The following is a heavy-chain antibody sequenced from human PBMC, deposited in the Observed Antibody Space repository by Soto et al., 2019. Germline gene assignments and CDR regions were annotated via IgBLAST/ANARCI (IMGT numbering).Heavy chain of an antibody. D-gene: IGHD3-10*01. J-gene: IGHJ4*02. CDR2: IIPILGIA. V-gene: IGHV1-69*02. CDR3: ASASGSGSYAYFDY. CDR1: GGTFSSYT. Sequence: QVQLVQSGAEVKKPGSSVKVSCKASGGTFSSYTISWVRQAPGQGLEWMGRIIPILGIANYAQKFQGRVTTHAHKSTSPAYMELSSLRSEDTVVYYCASASGSGSYAYFDYWGQGTLVTVSS.